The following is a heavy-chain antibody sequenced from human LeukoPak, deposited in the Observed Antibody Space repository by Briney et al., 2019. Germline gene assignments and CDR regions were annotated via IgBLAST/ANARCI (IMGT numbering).Heavy chain of an antibody. D-gene: IGHD1-1*01. V-gene: IGHV3-23*01. CDR2: ISGHGDDT. Sequence: GGSLRLSCAASGLTFKNYAMTWVRKAPGKGLEWVSTISGHGDDTYYADSVKGRFTISRDNSKNTLSLQMNSLRADDTAVYYCATDVGPKVLHAELDAFDIWGQGTMVTVSS. J-gene: IGHJ3*02. CDR1: GLTFKNYA. CDR3: ATDVGPKVLHAELDAFDI.